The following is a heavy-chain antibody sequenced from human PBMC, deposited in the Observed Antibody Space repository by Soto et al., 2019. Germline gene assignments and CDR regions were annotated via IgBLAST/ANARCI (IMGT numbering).Heavy chain of an antibody. CDR1: GYTLTSYY. CDR3: ARDFHPGYMDV. CDR2: INPSGGST. V-gene: IGHV1-46*01. J-gene: IGHJ6*02. Sequence: ASVKVSCKESGYTLTSYYMHWVRQAPGQGLEWMGIINPSGGSTSYAQKFQGRVTMTRDTSTSTVYMELSSLRSEDTAVYYCARDFHPGYMDVWGQGTTVTVSS. D-gene: IGHD6-13*01.